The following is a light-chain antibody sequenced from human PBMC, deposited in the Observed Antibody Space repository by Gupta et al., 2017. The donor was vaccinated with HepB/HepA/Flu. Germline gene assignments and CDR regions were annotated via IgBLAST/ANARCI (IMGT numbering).Light chain of an antibody. V-gene: IGKV1-9*01. CDR3: QQLHRFPPWS. Sequence: IQLTQSPSFLSASVADRVTNTRRASQGMSNFLAWYRQKPGKAPELLIYAASTLQIGVPSRFAGSGSGTEFTLTITSLQPEDFATYYCQQLHRFPPWSFGQGTRVEIK. J-gene: IGKJ1*01. CDR2: AAS. CDR1: QGMSNF.